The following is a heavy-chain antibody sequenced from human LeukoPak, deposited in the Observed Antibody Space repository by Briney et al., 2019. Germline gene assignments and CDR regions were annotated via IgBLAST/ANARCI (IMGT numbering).Heavy chain of an antibody. CDR1: GGSISSYY. D-gene: IGHD3-10*01. Sequence: SETLSLTCTVSGGSISSYYWSWIRRPPGKGLEWIGYIYYSGSTNYDPSLKSRVTISVDTSKNQFSLKLSSVTAADTAVYYCARVGTYGSGSYLSWLDYWGQGTLVTVSS. V-gene: IGHV4-59*01. CDR2: IYYSGST. J-gene: IGHJ4*02. CDR3: ARVGTYGSGSYLSWLDY.